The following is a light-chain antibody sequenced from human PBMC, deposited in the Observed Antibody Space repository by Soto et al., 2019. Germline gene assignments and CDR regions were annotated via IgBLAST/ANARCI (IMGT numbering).Light chain of an antibody. CDR2: EVS. J-gene: IGLJ3*02. CDR1: SRVVGNYNY. V-gene: IGLV2-14*01. Sequence: QSVLTQPASVSGSPGQSITISCTGTSRVVGNYNYVSWYQHHPGKAPKLMIYEVSNRPSGVSNRFSGSKSGNTASLTISGLQAEDEADYYCNSYATTTWVFGGGTKLTVL. CDR3: NSYATTTWV.